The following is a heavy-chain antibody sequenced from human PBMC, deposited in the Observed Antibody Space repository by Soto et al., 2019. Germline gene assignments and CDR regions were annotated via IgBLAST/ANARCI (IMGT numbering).Heavy chain of an antibody. J-gene: IGHJ4*02. CDR3: AKDEFNEFWNGSYTGDY. D-gene: IGHD3-3*01. V-gene: IGHV3-23*04. CDR1: GFTFGSYG. CDR2: ISGTGRST. Sequence: VQLVESGGGLVQPGGSLRLSCAASGFTFGSYGMSWVRQAPGKGPEWVSAISGTGRSTYYADSVKGRFTISRDNAKNKQYLQMNSLRADDSAVYYGAKDEFNEFWNGSYTGDYCGQGTLVTVSS.